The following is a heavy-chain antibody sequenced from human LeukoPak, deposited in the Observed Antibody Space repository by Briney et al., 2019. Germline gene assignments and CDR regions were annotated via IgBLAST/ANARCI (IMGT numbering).Heavy chain of an antibody. V-gene: IGHV1-69*04. CDR1: GGTFTNYA. Sequence: SVKVSCKASGGTFTNYAINWVRQAPGQGLEWMGRIIPILDVTNYAQKFQGRVTINADQSTRKAYMELSSLRSKDPAVYYCARGGGVDILTGFQYWGQGTLVTVSS. J-gene: IGHJ4*02. CDR2: IIPILDVT. CDR3: ARGGGVDILTGFQY. D-gene: IGHD3-9*01.